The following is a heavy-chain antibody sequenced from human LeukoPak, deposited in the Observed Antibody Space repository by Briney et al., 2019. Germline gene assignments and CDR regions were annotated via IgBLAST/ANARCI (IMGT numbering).Heavy chain of an antibody. V-gene: IGHV4-39*07. D-gene: IGHD2-15*01. J-gene: IGHJ3*02. CDR1: GGSISSSSYY. CDR2: IYYSGST. CDR3: ARVSPLVVVAAILDAFDI. Sequence: PSETLSLTCTVSGGSISSSSYYWGWIRQPPGKGLEWIGSIYYSGSTYYNPSLKSRVTISVDTSKNQFSLKLSSVTAADTAVYYCARVSPLVVVAAILDAFDIWGQGTMVTVSS.